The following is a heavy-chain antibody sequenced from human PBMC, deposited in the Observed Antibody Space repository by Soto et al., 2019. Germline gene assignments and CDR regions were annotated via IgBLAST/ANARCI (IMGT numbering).Heavy chain of an antibody. V-gene: IGHV3-15*01. CDR2: IKSKTDGGTT. CDR3: TTTVAKGLGVGGDAFDI. J-gene: IGHJ3*02. D-gene: IGHD3-10*01. CDR1: GFTFSNAW. Sequence: GGSLRLSCAASGFTFSNAWMSWVRQAPGKGLEWVGRIKSKTDGGTTDYAAPVKGRFTISRDDSKNTLYLQMNSLKTEDTAVYYCTTTVAKGLGVGGDAFDIWGQGTMVTVSS.